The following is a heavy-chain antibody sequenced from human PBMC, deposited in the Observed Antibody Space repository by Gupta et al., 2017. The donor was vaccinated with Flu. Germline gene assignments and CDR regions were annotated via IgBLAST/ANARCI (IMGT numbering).Heavy chain of an antibody. Sequence: EVQLVESGGGLVQPGGSLRLSCAASGFTVSSNYMRWVRQAPGKGLEWVSVIYSGGSTYYADSVTGRFTISRDNSKNTLYLQMNSLRAEDTAVYYCARTIAAAGTRHYYYGMDVWGQGTTVTVSS. CDR1: GFTVSSNY. D-gene: IGHD6-13*01. V-gene: IGHV3-66*02. CDR2: IYSGGST. CDR3: ARTIAAAGTRHYYYGMDV. J-gene: IGHJ6*02.